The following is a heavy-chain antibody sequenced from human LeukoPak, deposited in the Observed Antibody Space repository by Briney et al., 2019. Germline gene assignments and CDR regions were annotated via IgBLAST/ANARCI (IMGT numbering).Heavy chain of an antibody. CDR3: AGLRRAYYYYMDV. Sequence: GGSLRLSCAASEVTFSTYTMTWVCLAPGKGLEWVSSISGSGNYIYYADSLKGRFTISRDNANNLLFLQMSSLRAEDTAVYFCAGLRRAYYYYMDVWGKGTTVTVSS. J-gene: IGHJ6*03. CDR2: ISGSGNYI. CDR1: EVTFSTYT. V-gene: IGHV3-21*06.